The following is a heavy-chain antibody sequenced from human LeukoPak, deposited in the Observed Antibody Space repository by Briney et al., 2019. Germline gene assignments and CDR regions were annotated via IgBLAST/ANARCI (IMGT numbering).Heavy chain of an antibody. Sequence: PGGSLRLSCAASGFTFSSYAMSWVRQAPGKGLEWVSAISGSGGSTYYADSVKGRFTISRDNSKNTLYLQMNSLRAEDTAVYYGAKGRPRYFDWLLSDFDYWGKGTLVTVSS. CDR3: AKGRPRYFDWLLSDFDY. J-gene: IGHJ4*02. CDR2: ISGSGGST. D-gene: IGHD3-9*01. V-gene: IGHV3-23*01. CDR1: GFTFSSYA.